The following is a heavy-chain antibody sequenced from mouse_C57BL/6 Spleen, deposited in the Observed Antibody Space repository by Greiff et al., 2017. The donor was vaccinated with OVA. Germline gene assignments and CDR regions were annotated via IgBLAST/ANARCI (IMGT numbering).Heavy chain of an antibody. V-gene: IGHV1-52*01. Sequence: QVQLQQPGAELVRPGSSVKLSCKASGYTFTSYWMHWVKQRPIQGLEWIGNIDPSDSETHYNQKFKDKATLTVDKSSSTAYMQLSSLTSEDSAVYCCARHYGSSLDYWGQGTTLTVSS. D-gene: IGHD1-1*01. CDR1: GYTFTSYW. J-gene: IGHJ2*01. CDR3: ARHYGSSLDY. CDR2: IDPSDSET.